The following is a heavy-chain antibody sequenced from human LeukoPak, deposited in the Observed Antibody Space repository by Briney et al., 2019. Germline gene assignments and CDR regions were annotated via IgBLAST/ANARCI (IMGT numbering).Heavy chain of an antibody. CDR2: IRHDGSEK. J-gene: IGHJ4*02. V-gene: IGHV3-7*04. CDR3: ARGRDGSQSPIDD. CDR1: GFTFSSYW. Sequence: GGSLRLSCAASGFTFSSYWMSWVRQAPGKGLEWVANIRHDGSEKYYVDSVKGRFAISRDNAKDSLYLQMNSLRVEDTAVYYCARGRDGSQSPIDDWGQGTLVTVSS. D-gene: IGHD5-24*01.